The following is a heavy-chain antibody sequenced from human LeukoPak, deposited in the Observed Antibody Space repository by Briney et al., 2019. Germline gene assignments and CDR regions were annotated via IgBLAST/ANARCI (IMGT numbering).Heavy chain of an antibody. CDR3: TTDYYGSGSSYDY. CDR1: GFTFSNAW. Sequence: GGSLRLSCAASGFTFSNAWMSWVRKAPGKGLEWVGRIKSKTDGGTTDYAAPVKGRFTISRDDSKNTLYLLMNSLKTEDTAVYYCTTDYYGSGSSYDYWGQGTLVTVSS. D-gene: IGHD3-10*01. CDR2: IKSKTDGGTT. V-gene: IGHV3-15*01. J-gene: IGHJ4*02.